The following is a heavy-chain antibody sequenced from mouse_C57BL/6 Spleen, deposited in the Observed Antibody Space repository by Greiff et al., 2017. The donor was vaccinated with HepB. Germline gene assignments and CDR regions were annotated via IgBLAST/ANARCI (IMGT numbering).Heavy chain of an antibody. CDR2: IYPSDSET. J-gene: IGHJ4*01. V-gene: IGHV1-61*01. CDR3: ARGLRRVYYAMDY. Sequence: QVQLQQPGAELVRPGSSVKLSCKASGYTFSSYWMDWVKQRPGQGLEWIGNIYPSDSETHYNQKFKDKATLTVDKSSSTAYMQLSSLTSEDSAVYYCARGLRRVYYAMDYWGQGTSVTVSS. CDR1: GYTFSSYW. D-gene: IGHD2-4*01.